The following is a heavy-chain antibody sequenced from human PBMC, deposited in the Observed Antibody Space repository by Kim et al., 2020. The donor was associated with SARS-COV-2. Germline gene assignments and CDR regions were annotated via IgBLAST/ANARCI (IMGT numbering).Heavy chain of an antibody. D-gene: IGHD2-21*02. CDR1: GFTFSSYG. J-gene: IGHJ4*02. V-gene: IGHV3-33*01. Sequence: GGSLRLSCAASGFTFSSYGMHWVRQAPGKGLEWVAVIWYDGSNKYYADSVKGRFTISRDNSKNTLYLQMNSLRAEDTAVYYCARDGYEAYGLNCGGDCLPSGDYWGQGTLVTVSS. CDR3: ARDGYEAYGLNCGGDCLPSGDY. CDR2: IWYDGSNK.